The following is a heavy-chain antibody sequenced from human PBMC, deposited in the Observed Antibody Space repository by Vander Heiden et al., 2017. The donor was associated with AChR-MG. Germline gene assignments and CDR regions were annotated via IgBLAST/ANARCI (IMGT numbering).Heavy chain of an antibody. CDR2: ISSSSSYI. CDR1: GLTFSSYS. CDR3: ARTRTWAAFDI. V-gene: IGHV3-21*01. J-gene: IGHJ3*02. Sequence: ELQLVESGGGLVKPGGSLRLSCAAPGLTFSSYSMNWVRQAPGKGLEWVSSISSSSSYIYYADSVKDRFTISRDNAKNSLYLQMNSLRAEDTAVYYCARTRTWAAFDIWGQGTMVTVSS. D-gene: IGHD1-26*01.